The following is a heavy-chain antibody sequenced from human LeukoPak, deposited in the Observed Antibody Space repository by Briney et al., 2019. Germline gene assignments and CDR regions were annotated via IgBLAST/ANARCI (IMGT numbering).Heavy chain of an antibody. CDR1: GFTVSTYG. CDR2: ISGSGGST. CDR3: AKTGGIAAAH. J-gene: IGHJ4*02. D-gene: IGHD6-13*01. V-gene: IGHV3-23*01. Sequence: GGSLRLSCAASGFTVSTYGMTWVRQAPGKGLEWVSAISGSGGSTYYADSVKGRFTISRDNSKNTLYLQMNSLRAEDTALYYCAKTGGIAAAHWGQGTLVTVSS.